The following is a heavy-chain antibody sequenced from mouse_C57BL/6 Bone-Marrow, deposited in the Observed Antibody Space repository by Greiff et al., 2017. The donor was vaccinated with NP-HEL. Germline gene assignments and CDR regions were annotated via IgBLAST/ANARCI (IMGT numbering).Heavy chain of an antibody. CDR1: GFNIKDDY. CDR2: IDPENGDP. D-gene: IGHD2-4*01. CDR3: TSYDYPFAY. V-gene: IGHV14-4*01. Sequence: VQLQQSGAELVRPGASVKLSCTASGFNIKDDYMHWVKQRPEQGLEWIGWIDPENGDPEYASKFQGKATITADTSSNTAYLQLSSLTSEDTAVYYCTSYDYPFAYWGQGTLVTVSA. J-gene: IGHJ3*01.